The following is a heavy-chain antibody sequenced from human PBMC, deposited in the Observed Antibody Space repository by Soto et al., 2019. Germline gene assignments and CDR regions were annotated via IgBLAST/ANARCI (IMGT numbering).Heavy chain of an antibody. Sequence: EVQLVESGGGLVKPGASLRLSCAASGFIFSSYSMNWVRQAPGKGLEWVSSISSSGGYIHYADSVKGRFTISRDSAKNSLFLQMNSLRAEDTAVYYCSGGNTYWYFDLWGRGTLVTVSS. CDR1: GFIFSSYS. J-gene: IGHJ2*01. D-gene: IGHD2-15*01. CDR3: SGGNTYWYFDL. V-gene: IGHV3-21*01. CDR2: ISSSGGYI.